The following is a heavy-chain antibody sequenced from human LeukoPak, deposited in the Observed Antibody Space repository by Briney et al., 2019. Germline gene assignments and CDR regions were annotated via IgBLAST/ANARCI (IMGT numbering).Heavy chain of an antibody. CDR1: GFTFDDYG. J-gene: IGHJ4*02. D-gene: IGHD6-19*01. CDR2: ISWNSDTI. V-gene: IGHV3-9*01. Sequence: GRSLRLSCAASGFTFDDYGMHWVRQAPGKGLEWVSAISWNSDTIGYADSVKGRFTISRDNAKTSLYLQMNSLRAGDTALYYCTAHSSGLDYWGQGTLVTVSS. CDR3: TAHSSGLDY.